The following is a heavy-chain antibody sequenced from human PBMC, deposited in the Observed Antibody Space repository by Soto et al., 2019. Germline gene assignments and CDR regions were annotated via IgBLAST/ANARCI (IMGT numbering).Heavy chain of an antibody. CDR1: GGTFSSYA. D-gene: IGHD3-9*01. V-gene: IGHV1-69*12. Sequence: QVQLVQSGAEVKKPGSSVKVSCKASGGTFSSYAISWVRQAPGQGLEWMGGIIPIFGTANYAQKFQGRVTITADESTSTAYMELSSLRSEDTAVYYCARSPYDILTGYYTEPYYYYGMDVWGQGTTVTVSS. CDR2: IIPIFGTA. J-gene: IGHJ6*02. CDR3: ARSPYDILTGYYTEPYYYYGMDV.